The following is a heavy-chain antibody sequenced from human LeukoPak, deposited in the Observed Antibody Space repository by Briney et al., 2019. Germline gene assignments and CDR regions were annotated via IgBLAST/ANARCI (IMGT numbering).Heavy chain of an antibody. CDR2: ISSSSSSI. D-gene: IGHD3-9*01. CDR1: GFTFSHYS. J-gene: IGHJ5*02. V-gene: IGHV3-48*01. Sequence: GGSLRLSCAASGFTFSHYSMNWVRQAPGRGLQWVSYISSSSSSIYYADSVKGRFTISRDNAKNSLYLQMNSLRAEDTAVYYCAKVVTYSDILTGNNWFDPWGQGTLVTVSS. CDR3: AKVVTYSDILTGNNWFDP.